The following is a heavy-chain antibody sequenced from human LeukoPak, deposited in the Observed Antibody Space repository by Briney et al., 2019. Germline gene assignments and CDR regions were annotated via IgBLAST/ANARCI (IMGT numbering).Heavy chain of an antibody. CDR3: AKGVRVVPAARSDY. J-gene: IGHJ4*02. V-gene: IGHV3-23*01. CDR1: GFTFSSYA. CDR2: ISGSGGST. D-gene: IGHD2-2*01. Sequence: GGSLRLSCAASGFTFSSYAMSWVRQAPGKGLEWVSAISGSGGSTYYADSVKGRFTISRDNSKNTLYLQMNSLRAEDTAVYYCAKGVRVVPAARSDYWGQGTLVTVSS.